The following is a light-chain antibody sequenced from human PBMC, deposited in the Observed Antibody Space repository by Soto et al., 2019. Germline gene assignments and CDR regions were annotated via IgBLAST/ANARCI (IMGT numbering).Light chain of an antibody. Sequence: VRRPPTSVSAAPGQKVTISCSGSSSNIGSNYLSWYQQLPGTAPKVVIYDSSERPSGIPDRFSGSKSGTSATLAITGLQTGDEADYYCGTWDSSLSTVLSGGGTKVTVL. J-gene: IGLJ2*01. CDR2: DSS. CDR3: GTWDSSLSTVL. V-gene: IGLV1-51*01. CDR1: SSNIGSNY.